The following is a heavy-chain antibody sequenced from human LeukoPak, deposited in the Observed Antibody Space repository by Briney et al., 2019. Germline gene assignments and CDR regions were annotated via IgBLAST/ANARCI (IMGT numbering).Heavy chain of an antibody. V-gene: IGHV3-30*18. D-gene: IGHD1-26*01. CDR1: GFTFSSYG. CDR3: AKANKWESDY. CDR2: ISYDGSNK. Sequence: GSLRLSCAASGFTFSSYGMHWVRQAPGKGLEWVAVISYDGSNKYYADSVKGRFTISRDNSKNTLYLQMNSLRVEDTAVYYCAKANKWESDYWGQGTLVTVSS. J-gene: IGHJ4*02.